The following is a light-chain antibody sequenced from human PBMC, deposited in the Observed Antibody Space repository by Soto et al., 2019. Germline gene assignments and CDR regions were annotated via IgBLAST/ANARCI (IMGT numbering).Light chain of an antibody. V-gene: IGLV1-40*01. CDR1: IGAGFD. J-gene: IGLJ1*01. Sequence: IGAGFDVHWYQQLPGTAPKLLIYGNINRPSGVPDRFSGSKSGTPASLAITGLQAEDEADYYCQSHDSSLSGFYVFGTGTKVTVL. CDR2: GNI. CDR3: QSHDSSLSGFYV.